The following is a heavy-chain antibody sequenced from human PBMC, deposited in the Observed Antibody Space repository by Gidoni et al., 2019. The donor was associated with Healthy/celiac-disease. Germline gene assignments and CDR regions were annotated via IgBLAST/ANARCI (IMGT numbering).Heavy chain of an antibody. V-gene: IGHV3-7*01. J-gene: IGHJ2*01. CDR2: INQDGSEK. CDR1: DFAFSSYL. Sequence: LVQPGGSMRLSCAAADFAFSSYLMSWVRQAPGKGLEWVANINQDGSEKYYVDSVKGRFTISRDNAKNSLYLQMNSLRAEDTAVYYCAREKEYWYFDLWGRGTLVTVSS. CDR3: AREKEYWYFDL.